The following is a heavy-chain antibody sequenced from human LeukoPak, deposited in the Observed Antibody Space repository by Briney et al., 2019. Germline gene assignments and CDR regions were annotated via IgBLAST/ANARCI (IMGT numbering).Heavy chain of an antibody. J-gene: IGHJ6*03. Sequence: GGSLRLSCAASGFTVSSNYMSWVRQAPGKGLEWVSVIYSGGSTYYADSVKGRFTISRGNSKNTLYLQMNSLRAEDTAVYYCAGQSGYDLESYYYYYMDVWGKGTTVTISS. D-gene: IGHD5-12*01. CDR1: GFTVSSNY. CDR2: IYSGGST. CDR3: AGQSGYDLESYYYYYMDV. V-gene: IGHV3-66*04.